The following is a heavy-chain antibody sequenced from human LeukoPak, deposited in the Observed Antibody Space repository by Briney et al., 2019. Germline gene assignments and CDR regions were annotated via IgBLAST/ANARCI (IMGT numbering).Heavy chain of an antibody. J-gene: IGHJ4*02. Sequence: PGGSLRLSYAASGFTFSSYWMSWVRQAQGKGLEWVANIKQDGSEKYYVDSVKGRFTISRDNAKNSLYLQMNSLRAEDTAVYYCARERVDTAMVDRYYFDYWGQGTLVTVSS. CDR2: IKQDGSEK. CDR1: GFTFSSYW. D-gene: IGHD5-18*01. CDR3: ARERVDTAMVDRYYFDY. V-gene: IGHV3-7*01.